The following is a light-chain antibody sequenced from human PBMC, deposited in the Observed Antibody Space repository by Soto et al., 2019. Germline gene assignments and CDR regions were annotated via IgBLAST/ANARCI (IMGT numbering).Light chain of an antibody. V-gene: IGKV3-15*01. CDR2: SAS. Sequence: ETVMTQSPDTLSVSPGERVTLSCRASQSVRNNLAWYQQKSGQAPRLLIYSASTRATGIPARFSGSGSGTELTLTTSSLQSEDIAVYYCQQYNSWPLTFGGGTKVGIK. J-gene: IGKJ4*01. CDR1: QSVRNN. CDR3: QQYNSWPLT.